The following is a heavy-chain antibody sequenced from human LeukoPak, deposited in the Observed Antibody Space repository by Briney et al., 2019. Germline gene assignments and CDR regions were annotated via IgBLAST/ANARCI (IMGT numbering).Heavy chain of an antibody. V-gene: IGHV4-59*12. CDR2: IFYSGST. J-gene: IGHJ3*02. CDR1: GGSISSYY. Sequence: SETLSLTCTVSGGSISSYYWSWIRQPPGKGLEWIGYIFYSGSTNYNPSLKGRVTISVDTSKNQFSLKLSSVTAADTAVYYCASGVAAWYSGTALRVDAFDIWGQGTMVTVSS. D-gene: IGHD1-26*01. CDR3: ASGVAAWYSGTALRVDAFDI.